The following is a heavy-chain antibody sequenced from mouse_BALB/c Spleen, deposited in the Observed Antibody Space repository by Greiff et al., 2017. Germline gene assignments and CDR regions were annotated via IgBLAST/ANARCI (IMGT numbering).Heavy chain of an antibody. CDR2: IYPGNGDT. CDR3: ARSGGYGNYHFDY. CDR1: GYTFTSYN. V-gene: IGHV1-12*01. D-gene: IGHD2-1*01. J-gene: IGHJ2*01. Sequence: QVQLQQSGAELVKPGASVKMSCKASGYTFTSYNMHWVKQTPGQGLEWIGAIYPGNGDTSYNQKFKGKATLTADKSSSTAYMQLSSLTSEDSAVYYCARSGGYGNYHFDYWGQGTTLTVSS.